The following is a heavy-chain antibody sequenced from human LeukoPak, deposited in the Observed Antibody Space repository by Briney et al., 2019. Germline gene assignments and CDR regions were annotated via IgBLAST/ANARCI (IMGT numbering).Heavy chain of an antibody. CDR3: ARVITVREVIFDY. Sequence: SETLSLTCAVYGGSFSGYYWSWVRQPPEKGLEWIGEINHSGSTNYNPSLKSRVTISVDTSKNQFSLELTSVTAADTAVYYCARVITVREVIFDYWGQGTLVTVSS. CDR1: GGSFSGYY. J-gene: IGHJ4*02. D-gene: IGHD3-16*01. CDR2: INHSGST. V-gene: IGHV4-34*01.